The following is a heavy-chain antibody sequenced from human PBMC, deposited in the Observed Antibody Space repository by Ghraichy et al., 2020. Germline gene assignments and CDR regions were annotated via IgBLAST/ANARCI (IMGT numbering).Heavy chain of an antibody. CDR2: ISGRGDST. CDR3: VKRSAYTSGWIDY. V-gene: IGHV3-23*01. D-gene: IGHD6-19*01. Sequence: GGSLRLSCAASGFTFSAYAVSWVRQAPGRGLEWVSAISGRGDSTYYADSVKGRFTLSRDNSKNTVYLQMSSLRAEDTAVYYCVKRSAYTSGWIDYWGQGALVTVSS. J-gene: IGHJ4*02. CDR1: GFTFSAYA.